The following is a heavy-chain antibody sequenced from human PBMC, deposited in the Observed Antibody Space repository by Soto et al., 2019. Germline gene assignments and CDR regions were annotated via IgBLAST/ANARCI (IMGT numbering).Heavy chain of an antibody. Sequence: GSLRLSCVGSGFMFDRYAMTWVRQAPGKGLDWVSAISGSDDQTFYADSVRGRFTVSRDNFRNTVYLHMNSLRVEDTAVYYCAKDDPSTNSWTPDLWGQGTLVTVSS. D-gene: IGHD1-20*01. J-gene: IGHJ5*02. CDR3: AKDDPSTNSWTPDL. CDR1: GFMFDRYA. CDR2: ISGSDDQT. V-gene: IGHV3-23*01.